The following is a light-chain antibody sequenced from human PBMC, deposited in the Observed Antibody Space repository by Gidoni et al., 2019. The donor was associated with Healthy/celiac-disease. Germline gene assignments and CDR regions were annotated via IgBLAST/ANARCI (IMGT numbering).Light chain of an antibody. J-gene: IGKJ1*01. CDR3: QQYGNSRWT. V-gene: IGKV3-20*01. CDR1: QSVSSSY. CDR2: GAS. Sequence: EIVLTQSPGTLSLSPGERATLSCRASQSVSSSYLAWYQQKPGQAPRLLIYGASSRATGIPDRFSGSGSGTDFTLTISRLEPEDVAVYYCQQYGNSRWTFGQGTKVEIK.